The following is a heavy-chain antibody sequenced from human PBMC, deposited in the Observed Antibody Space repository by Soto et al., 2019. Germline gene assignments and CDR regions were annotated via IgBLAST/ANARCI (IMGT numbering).Heavy chain of an antibody. CDR1: GGSISSYY. CDR3: ATTMVRGPWILNYFDE. J-gene: IGHJ4*02. Sequence: SETLSLTCTVSGGSISSYYWSWIRQPPGKGLEWIGYIYYSGSTNYNPSLKSRVTISVDTSKNQFSLKLSSVTAADTAVYYCATTMVRGPWILNYFDEWGQGTLVTGSS. V-gene: IGHV4-59*08. CDR2: IYYSGST. D-gene: IGHD3-10*01.